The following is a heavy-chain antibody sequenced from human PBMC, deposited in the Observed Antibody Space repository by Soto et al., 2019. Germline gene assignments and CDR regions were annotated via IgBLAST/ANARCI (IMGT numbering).Heavy chain of an antibody. V-gene: IGHV4-59*01. CDR1: GGSISSYY. D-gene: IGHD5-12*01. Sequence: SETLSLTCTVSGGSISSYYWSWIRQPPGKGLEWIGYIYYSGSTNYNPSLKSRVTISVDTSKNQFSLKLSSVTAADTAVYYCAICLLLLYFRRADGHHYRAFDIWGQGTMSPASS. CDR2: IYYSGST. CDR3: AICLLLLYFRRADGHHYRAFDI. J-gene: IGHJ3*02.